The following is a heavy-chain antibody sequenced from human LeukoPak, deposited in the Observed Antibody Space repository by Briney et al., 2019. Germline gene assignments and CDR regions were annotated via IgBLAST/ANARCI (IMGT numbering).Heavy chain of an antibody. Sequence: GGSLRLSCAASGFTFVSYAMTWVRQAPGKGLEWVSAISGSGGSTYYADSVKGRFTISRDNSKNTLYLQMNSLRAEDTAVYYCAKDSAAWRTPNAFDIWGQGTMVTVSS. D-gene: IGHD6-25*01. CDR2: ISGSGGST. J-gene: IGHJ3*02. CDR3: AKDSAAWRTPNAFDI. CDR1: GFTFVSYA. V-gene: IGHV3-23*01.